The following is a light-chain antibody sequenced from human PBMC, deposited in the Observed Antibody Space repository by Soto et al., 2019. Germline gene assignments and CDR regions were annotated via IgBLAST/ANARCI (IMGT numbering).Light chain of an antibody. Sequence: IQMTQSPSSLSASVGDRVSITCRASQTITSYLNWYQQKPGKAPRLLLYDASSLETGVPSRFSGSGSGTDFTFTISSLQPEDIATYYCQHYDHLPITFGQGTRLEIK. J-gene: IGKJ5*01. CDR2: DAS. CDR1: QTITSY. V-gene: IGKV1-33*01. CDR3: QHYDHLPIT.